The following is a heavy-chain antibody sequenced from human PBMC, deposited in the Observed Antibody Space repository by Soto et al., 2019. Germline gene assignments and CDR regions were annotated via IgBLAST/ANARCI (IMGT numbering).Heavy chain of an antibody. V-gene: IGHV3-30-3*01. CDR3: ARPPHGRDV. CDR2: ISYDGSKK. Sequence: QVQLVESGGGVVQPGRSLRLSCAASGFIFSSYAMHWVRQAPGKGLEGVAVISYDGSKKYYADSVKGRYTISRDDSKNTLYLQMNSLGVEDRAVYYWARPPHGRDVWGQGTTVTVSS. CDR1: GFIFSSYA. J-gene: IGHJ6*02.